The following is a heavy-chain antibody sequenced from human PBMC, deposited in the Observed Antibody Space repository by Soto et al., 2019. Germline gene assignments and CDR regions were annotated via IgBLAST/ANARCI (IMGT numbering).Heavy chain of an antibody. V-gene: IGHV4-59*01. D-gene: IGHD1-26*01. CDR1: GGSISSYY. J-gene: IGHJ4*02. CDR3: ARVGDRRSGIVGANTAGDYFDS. CDR2: IYYSGST. Sequence: PSETLSLTCTVSGGSISSYYWRWIRQPPGKRLEWIGYIYYSGSTFYNPSLKSRVTISVDTSKNQFSLKLSSVTAADTALYYCARVGDRRSGIVGANTAGDYFDSWGQGTLVTVSS.